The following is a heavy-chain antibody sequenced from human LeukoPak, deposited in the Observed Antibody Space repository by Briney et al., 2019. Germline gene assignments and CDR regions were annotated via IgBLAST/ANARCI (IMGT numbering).Heavy chain of an antibody. CDR2: IIPIFGTA. V-gene: IGHV1-69*13. J-gene: IGHJ5*02. CDR3: ARRSNYYDSSGAEYNWFDP. Sequence: ASVKVSCKASGGTFSSYAISWVRQAPGQGLEWMGGIIPIFGTANYAQKFQGRVTITADESTSTAYMELSSLRSEDTAVYYCARRSNYYDSSGAEYNWFDPWGQGTLVTVSS. CDR1: GGTFSSYA. D-gene: IGHD3-22*01.